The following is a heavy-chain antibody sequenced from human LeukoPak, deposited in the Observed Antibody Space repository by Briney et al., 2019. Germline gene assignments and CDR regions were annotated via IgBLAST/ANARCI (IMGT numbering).Heavy chain of an antibody. CDR3: ARLNRGIVVVVAAVFDY. D-gene: IGHD2-15*01. V-gene: IGHV5-51*01. CDR2: FYPGESDT. CDR1: GYSFTSYW. Sequence: GESLKISCKGSGYSFTSYWIGWVRKMPAKGVEWMGIFYPGESDTRYSPSFQGQVTLSADKSISTAYLQWSSLKASDTAMYYCARLNRGIVVVVAAVFDYWGQGTLVTVSS. J-gene: IGHJ4*02.